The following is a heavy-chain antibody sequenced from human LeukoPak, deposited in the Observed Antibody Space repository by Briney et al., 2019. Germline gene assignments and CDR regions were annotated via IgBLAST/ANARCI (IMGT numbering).Heavy chain of an antibody. D-gene: IGHD5-18*01. V-gene: IGHV3-23*01. Sequence: GGSLRLSCATSGFPFETNAMSWVRQAPGKGLEWVSTIGNTETFYADSVTGRFTVSRDNSKNTVNLQMNRLRVEDTAIYHCAKDWIQFNRVFDCFDSWGQGTLVTVSS. J-gene: IGHJ4*02. CDR1: GFPFETNA. CDR2: IGNTET. CDR3: AKDWIQFNRVFDCFDS.